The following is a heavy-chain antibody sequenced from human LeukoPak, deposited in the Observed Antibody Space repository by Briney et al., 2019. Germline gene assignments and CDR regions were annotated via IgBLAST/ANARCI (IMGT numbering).Heavy chain of an antibody. CDR2: ISFGGVNT. CDR1: GFTFSTYA. V-gene: IGHV3-30*04. J-gene: IGHJ6*03. D-gene: IGHD2-2*01. Sequence: TGGSLRLSCAAPGFTFSTYAMQWVRQAPGKGLEWVGDISFGGVNTFYEDSVKGRFTISRDNAKNKVYLQMNTLRPDDTAVFYCARGQGYESYYYMDVGGKGTTFSVS. CDR3: ARGQGYESYYYMDV.